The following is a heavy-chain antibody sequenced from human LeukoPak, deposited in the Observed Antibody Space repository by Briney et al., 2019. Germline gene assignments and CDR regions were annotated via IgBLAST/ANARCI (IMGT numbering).Heavy chain of an antibody. J-gene: IGHJ4*02. Sequence: ASVKVSCKAPGYTFTDYYIHWVRQAPGQGLEWMGWVNPNSGDTYYAQKFQGRVTMTRDTSISTAYIELSRLRSDDTAVYYCARGRRILVGDTNAGDFFDYWGQGTLVTVSS. CDR2: VNPNSGDT. V-gene: IGHV1-2*02. CDR1: GYTFTDYY. CDR3: ARGRRILVGDTNAGDFFDY. D-gene: IGHD1-26*01.